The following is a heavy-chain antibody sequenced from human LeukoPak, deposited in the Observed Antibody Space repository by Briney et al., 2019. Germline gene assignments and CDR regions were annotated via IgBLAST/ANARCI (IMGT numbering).Heavy chain of an antibody. CDR1: GYTFTSYY. D-gene: IGHD3-22*01. CDR3: ARDAWGWDNSDYYHPVNYFDY. CDR2: INPSGCST. Sequence: ASVKVSCKASGYTFTSYYMHWVRQAPGQGLEWMGIINPSGCSTNYAQKFQGRVTMTRDTSTSTVYMELTGLRSEDTAVYYCARDAWGWDNSDYYHPVNYFDYWGQGTLVTVSS. J-gene: IGHJ4*02. V-gene: IGHV1-46*01.